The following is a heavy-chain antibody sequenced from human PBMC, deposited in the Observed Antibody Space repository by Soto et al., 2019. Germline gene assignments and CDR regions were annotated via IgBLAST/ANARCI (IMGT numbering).Heavy chain of an antibody. D-gene: IGHD6-19*01. CDR1: GFTFSSYG. CDR2: IWYDGSNK. V-gene: IGHV3-33*01. Sequence: TGGSLRLSCAASGFTFSSYGMHWVRQAPGKGLEWVAVIWYDGSNKYYADSVKGRFTISRDNSKNTLYLQMNSLRAEDTAVYYCARGSGWKYYFDYWGQGTLVTVSS. J-gene: IGHJ4*02. CDR3: ARGSGWKYYFDY.